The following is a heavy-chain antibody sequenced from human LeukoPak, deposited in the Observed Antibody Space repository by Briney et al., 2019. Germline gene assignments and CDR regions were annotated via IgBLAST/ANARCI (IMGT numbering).Heavy chain of an antibody. D-gene: IGHD5-24*01. V-gene: IGHV3-21*01. CDR3: ARHLTNTNGYNWGPYHFYGMDV. Sequence: GGSLRLSCEASGFTFKHYNMNWVRQAPGNGLEWVSSIDIASGSGFMYYADSVRGRFTISRDDAKNSLFLQMNSLSPEDTAVYYCARHLTNTNGYNWGPYHFYGMDVWGQGTTVTVSS. CDR1: GFTFKHYN. CDR2: IDIASGSGFM. J-gene: IGHJ6*02.